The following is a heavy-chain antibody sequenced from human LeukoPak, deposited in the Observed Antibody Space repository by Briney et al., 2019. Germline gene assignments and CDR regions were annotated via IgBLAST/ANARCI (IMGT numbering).Heavy chain of an antibody. D-gene: IGHD6-6*01. CDR2: INHSGST. J-gene: IGHJ4*02. Sequence: SETLSLTCAVYGRSFSGYYWSWIRQPPGKGLEWNGEINHSGSTNYNPSLKTRVSISVDTSKTQFSLKLSSVTAADTAVYYCARGQSWSRPFDYWGQGTLVTVSS. CDR3: ARGQSWSRPFDY. CDR1: GRSFSGYY. V-gene: IGHV4-34*01.